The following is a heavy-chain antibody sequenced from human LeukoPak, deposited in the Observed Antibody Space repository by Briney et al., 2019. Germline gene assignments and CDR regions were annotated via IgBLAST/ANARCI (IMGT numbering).Heavy chain of an antibody. CDR3: TRSRTYYYDTNWFDP. D-gene: IGHD3-22*01. V-gene: IGHV3-48*01. Sequence: GGSLRLSCAASGFTFSSYSINWVRQAPGKGLEWVSYITRSSDVIYYADSVKGRFTVSRDNAKNSLFLQMNSLRAEDMAVYYCTRSRTYYYDTNWFDPRGQGTLVTVSS. J-gene: IGHJ5*02. CDR1: GFTFSSYS. CDR2: ITRSSDVI.